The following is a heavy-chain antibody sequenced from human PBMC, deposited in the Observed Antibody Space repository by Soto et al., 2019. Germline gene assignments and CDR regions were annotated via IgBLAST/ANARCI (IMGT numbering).Heavy chain of an antibody. CDR3: ARGLSGIAAAQVYYYYYMDV. CDR1: GYTFTGYA. D-gene: IGHD6-13*01. J-gene: IGHJ6*03. CDR2: INAGNGNT. Sequence: GASVKVSCKASGYTFTGYAMHWVRQAPGQRLEWMGWINAGNGNTKYSQKFQGRVTITRNTSASTAYMELSSLRSEDTALFCCARGLSGIAAAQVYYYYYMDVWGKGTTVTVSS. V-gene: IGHV1-3*01.